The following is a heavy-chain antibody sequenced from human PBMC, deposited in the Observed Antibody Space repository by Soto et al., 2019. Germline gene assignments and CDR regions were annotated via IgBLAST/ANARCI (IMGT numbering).Heavy chain of an antibody. CDR2: ISGSGGST. D-gene: IGHD1-26*01. CDR1: GFTFSSYA. CDR3: ARRGSGSYYDY. Sequence: EVQLLESGGGLVQPGGSLRLSCAASGFTFSSYAMRWVRQAPGKGLEWVSAISGSGGSTYYADSVKGRFTISRDNSKNTVYLQMNSLGGEDTAVYYCARRGSGSYYDYWGQGTLVPVSS. J-gene: IGHJ4*02. V-gene: IGHV3-23*01.